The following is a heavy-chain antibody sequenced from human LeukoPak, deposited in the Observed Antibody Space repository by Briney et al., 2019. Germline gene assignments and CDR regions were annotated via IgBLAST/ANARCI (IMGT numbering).Heavy chain of an antibody. J-gene: IGHJ6*03. CDR2: ISYDGSNQ. Sequence: GRSLRLSCAASGFTFSSYAMYWVRQAPGKGLEWLAIISYDGSNQYYADSVKGRFTISRDNSKNTLYLQMNSLRAEDTAVYYCAKDNAIAVAGTGYYYYYMDVWGKGTTVTISS. CDR1: GFTFSSYA. V-gene: IGHV3-30*04. CDR3: AKDNAIAVAGTGYYYYYMDV. D-gene: IGHD6-19*01.